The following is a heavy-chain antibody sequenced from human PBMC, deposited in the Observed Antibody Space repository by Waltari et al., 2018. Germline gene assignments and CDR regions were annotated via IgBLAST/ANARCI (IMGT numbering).Heavy chain of an antibody. J-gene: IGHJ3*02. CDR3: ARDPPQLADAFDI. Sequence: QVQLQESGPGLVKPSETLSLTCSVSGGSISSGSYYWTWIRQPAGKGLEWIGRIYTSVSTNYNPSLRSRLTISVDTSNNQFSLKLSAVTAADTAVYYCARDPPQLADAFDIWGQGTMVTVSS. CDR1: GGSISSGSYY. D-gene: IGHD3-10*01. CDR2: IYTSVST. V-gene: IGHV4-61*02.